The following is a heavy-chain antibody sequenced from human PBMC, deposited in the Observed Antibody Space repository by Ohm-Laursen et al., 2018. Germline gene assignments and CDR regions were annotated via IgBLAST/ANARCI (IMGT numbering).Heavy chain of an antibody. Sequence: SLRLSCSASGFTFSSYGMHWVRQAPGKGLEWVAVISYDGSNKYYADSVKGRFTISRDNSKNTLYLQMNSLRAEDTAVYYCAKARPYYDSSGSVDAFDIWGQGTMVTVSS. CDR2: ISYDGSNK. CDR3: AKARPYYDSSGSVDAFDI. V-gene: IGHV3-30*18. D-gene: IGHD3-22*01. J-gene: IGHJ3*02. CDR1: GFTFSSYG.